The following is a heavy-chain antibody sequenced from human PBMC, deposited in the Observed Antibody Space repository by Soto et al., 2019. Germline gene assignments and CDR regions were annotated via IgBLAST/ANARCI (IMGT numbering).Heavy chain of an antibody. CDR3: ARDPRKRNYDILTGFLGMDV. D-gene: IGHD3-9*01. CDR1: GYTFTSYG. CDR2: ISAYNGNT. Sequence: ASVKVSCKASGYTFTSYGISWVRQAPGQGLEWMGWISAYNGNTNYAQKLQGRVTMTTDTSTGTAYMELRSLRSDDTAVYYCARDPRKRNYDILTGFLGMDVWGQGTTVTVSS. V-gene: IGHV1-18*01. J-gene: IGHJ6*02.